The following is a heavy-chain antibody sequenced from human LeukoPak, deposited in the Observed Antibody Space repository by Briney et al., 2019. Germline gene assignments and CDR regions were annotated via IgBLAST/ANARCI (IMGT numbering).Heavy chain of an antibody. D-gene: IGHD2-2*01. CDR2: INPSGSST. Sequence: GASVKVSCKPSGYTFTSYYMHWVRQAPGQGLEWMGIINPSGSSTSYAQKFQGRVTMTRDTSTSTVYMELSSLRSEDTAVYYCARAYIVVVPAARGNWFDPWGQGTLVTVSS. CDR3: ARAYIVVVPAARGNWFDP. CDR1: GYTFTSYY. J-gene: IGHJ5*02. V-gene: IGHV1-46*03.